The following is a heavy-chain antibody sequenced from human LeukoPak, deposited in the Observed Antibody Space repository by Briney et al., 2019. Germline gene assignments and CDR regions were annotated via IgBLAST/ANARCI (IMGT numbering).Heavy chain of an antibody. V-gene: IGHV3-30-3*01. J-gene: IGHJ4*02. CDR3: AGVPRSGYFDY. Sequence: GGSLRLSCAASGFTFSSYAMHWVRQAPGKGLEWVAVISYDGSNKYYADSVKGRFTISRDNSKNTLYLQMNSLRAEDTAVYYCAGVPRSGYFDYWGQGTLVTLSS. CDR2: ISYDGSNK. CDR1: GFTFSSYA. D-gene: IGHD3-10*01.